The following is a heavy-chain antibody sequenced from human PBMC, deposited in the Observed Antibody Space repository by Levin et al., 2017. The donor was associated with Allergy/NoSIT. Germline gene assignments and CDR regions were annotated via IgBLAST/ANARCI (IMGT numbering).Heavy chain of an antibody. D-gene: IGHD6-13*01. CDR2: IYYSGST. CDR3: ARHSPYSSTVIGWFDP. CDR1: GGSISSYY. Sequence: KASETLSLTCTVSGGSISSYYWSWIRQPPGKGLEWIGYIYYSGSTNYNPSLKSRVTISVDTSKNQFSLKLSSVTAADTAVYYCARHSPYSSTVIGWFDPWGQGTLVTVSS. J-gene: IGHJ5*02. V-gene: IGHV4-59*08.